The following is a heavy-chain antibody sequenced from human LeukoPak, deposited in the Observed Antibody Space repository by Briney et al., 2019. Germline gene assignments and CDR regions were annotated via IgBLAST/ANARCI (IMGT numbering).Heavy chain of an antibody. Sequence: GGFLRLSCAASGFTFSSYSMNWVRQAPGKGLEWVSYISSSSSTIYYADSVKGRFTISRDNAKNSLYLQMNSLRDEDTAVYYCAKLRADYGDYATAAFDIWGQGTMVTVSS. CDR3: AKLRADYGDYATAAFDI. J-gene: IGHJ3*02. CDR1: GFTFSSYS. CDR2: ISSSSSTI. V-gene: IGHV3-48*02. D-gene: IGHD4-17*01.